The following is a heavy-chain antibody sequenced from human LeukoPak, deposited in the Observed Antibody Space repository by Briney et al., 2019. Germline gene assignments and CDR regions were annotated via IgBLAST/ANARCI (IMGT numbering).Heavy chain of an antibody. J-gene: IGHJ5*02. CDR2: INPNGDAT. CDR3: ARPLFCAFDNCGYWLDP. CDR1: GYTFTKYL. Sequence: GASVKVSCKTSGYTFTKYLIHWVRQAPGQGLEWVGTINPNGDATNYAPRLQGGLTLTQDTSTSTVYMELRGLTPDDTAVYYCARPLFCAFDNCGYWLDPWGPGTLVTVSS. V-gene: IGHV1-46*01. D-gene: IGHD1-20*01.